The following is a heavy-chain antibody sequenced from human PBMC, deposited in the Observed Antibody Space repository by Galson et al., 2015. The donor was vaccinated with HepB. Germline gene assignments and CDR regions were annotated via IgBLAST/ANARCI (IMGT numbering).Heavy chain of an antibody. CDR2: INHSGST. CDR1: GGSFSGYY. V-gene: IGHV4-34*01. Sequence: ETLSLTCAVYGGSFSGYYWSWIRQPPGKGLEWIGEINHSGSTNYNPSLKSRVTISVDTSTNQFSLKLSSVTAADTAVYYCARGTGGYYLRGAFDIWGQGTMVTVFS. CDR3: ARGTGGYYLRGAFDI. D-gene: IGHD5-12*01. J-gene: IGHJ3*02.